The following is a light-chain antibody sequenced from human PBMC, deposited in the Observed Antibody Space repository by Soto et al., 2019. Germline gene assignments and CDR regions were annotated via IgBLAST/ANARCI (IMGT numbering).Light chain of an antibody. V-gene: IGLV2-14*01. J-gene: IGLJ2*01. CDR2: RVT. Sequence: QSALTQPASVSGSPGQSITISCTGSSSDVGAYNYVSWYQHHPGEAPKLIIYRVTKRPSGVSSRFSASKSGNTASLTISGLKAEDECHYYCSSYTSTNTVIFGGGTKLTVL. CDR1: SSDVGAYNY. CDR3: SSYTSTNTVI.